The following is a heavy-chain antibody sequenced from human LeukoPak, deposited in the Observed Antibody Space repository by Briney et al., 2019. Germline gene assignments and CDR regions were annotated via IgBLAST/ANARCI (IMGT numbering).Heavy chain of an antibody. CDR1: GGSISSGGYY. Sequence: SETLSLTCTVSGGSISSGGYYWSWIRQHPGKGLEWIGYIYYSGSTYCNPSLKSRVTISVDTSKNQFSLKLSSVTAADTAVYYCAREGLYSSSSSRYYYYGMDVWGQGTTVTVSS. V-gene: IGHV4-31*03. CDR2: IYYSGST. CDR3: AREGLYSSSSSRYYYYGMDV. J-gene: IGHJ6*02. D-gene: IGHD6-6*01.